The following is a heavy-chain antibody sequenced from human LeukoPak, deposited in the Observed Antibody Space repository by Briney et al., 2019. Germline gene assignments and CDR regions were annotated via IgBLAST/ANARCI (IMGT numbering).Heavy chain of an antibody. Sequence: GGPLRLSCAASGFTFSIYGMPWVRQAPGKGREWVAFLRYDRSNKYYAASVKGRFTISRDSSKNTLYLQMNSLRAEATAVYCCAEDLYIAVAGIFDDWGQGTLVTVSS. CDR2: LRYDRSNK. J-gene: IGHJ4*02. D-gene: IGHD6-19*01. CDR1: GFTFSIYG. CDR3: AEDLYIAVAGIFDD. V-gene: IGHV3-30*02.